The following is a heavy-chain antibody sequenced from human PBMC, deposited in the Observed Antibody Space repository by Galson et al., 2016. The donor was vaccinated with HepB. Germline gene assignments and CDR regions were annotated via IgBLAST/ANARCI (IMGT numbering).Heavy chain of an antibody. CDR1: GFTFTNYD. V-gene: IGHV3-48*03. CDR2: ISSSGVSI. D-gene: IGHD2-21*02. J-gene: IGHJ3*02. CDR3: ARGSVEVTAVWAFDI. Sequence: SLRLSCAASGFTFTNYDLNWVRQAPGKGLQWVSYISSSGVSIYYADSVQGRFTIPRDNAKNSLYLQMNSLRAEDTAVYYCARGSVEVTAVWAFDIWGQGIPVTVSS.